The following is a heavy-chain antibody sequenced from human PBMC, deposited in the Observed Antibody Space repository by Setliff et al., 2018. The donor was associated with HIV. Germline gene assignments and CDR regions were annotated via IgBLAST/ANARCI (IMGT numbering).Heavy chain of an antibody. CDR3: ARDRDSSGYSYYFDY. CDR2: ITGYNGNT. J-gene: IGHJ4*02. V-gene: IGHV1-18*01. Sequence: RASVKVSCKASGYIFTNYGISWVRQAPGQGLEWMGWITGYNGNTNYAEKFQGRVTMTIDTSTSTAYLELRSLRSDDTAVYYCARDRDSSGYSYYFDYWGQGTLVTVSS. CDR1: GYIFTNYG. D-gene: IGHD3-22*01.